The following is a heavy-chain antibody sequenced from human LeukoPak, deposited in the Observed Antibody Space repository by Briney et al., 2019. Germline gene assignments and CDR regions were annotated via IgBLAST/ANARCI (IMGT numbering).Heavy chain of an antibody. CDR1: GFTFTSYA. CDR3: AKVGVSKVGYCSSTSCYPFDY. V-gene: IGHV3-23*01. J-gene: IGHJ4*02. Sequence: GGSLRLSCAASGFTFTSYAMTWVRQAPGKGLEWVSGISGSGGSKWYADSVKGRFTISRDNSKNTLYLQMNSLRAEDTAVYYCAKVGVSKVGYCSSTSCYPFDYWGQGTLVTVSS. D-gene: IGHD2-2*03. CDR2: ISGSGGSK.